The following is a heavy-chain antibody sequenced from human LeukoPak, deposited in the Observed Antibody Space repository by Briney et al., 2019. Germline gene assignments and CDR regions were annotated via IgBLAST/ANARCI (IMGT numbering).Heavy chain of an antibody. CDR1: GFTFSRFR. CDR2: INQDGSEI. Sequence: GESLRLSCAASGFTFSRFRMSWVRQPPGKGLEWVANINQDGSEIYYVDSVRGRFTVSTDNAKNSLYLQMTSLRAEDTAVYYCASSWGSAIDFWGQGTLVTVSS. D-gene: IGHD3-16*01. CDR3: ASSWGSAIDF. V-gene: IGHV3-7*01. J-gene: IGHJ4*02.